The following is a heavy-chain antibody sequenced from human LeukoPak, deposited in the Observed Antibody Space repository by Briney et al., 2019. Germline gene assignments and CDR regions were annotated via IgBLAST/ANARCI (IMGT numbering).Heavy chain of an antibody. J-gene: IGHJ4*02. CDR2: IYHSGST. Sequence: SETLSLTCTVSGYSISSGYYWGWIRQPPGKGLEWIGSIYHSGSTYYNPSLKSRVTISVDTSKNQFSLKLSSVTAADTAVYYCARDGGHYGGKSLDYWGQGTLVTVSS. CDR1: GYSISSGYY. D-gene: IGHD4-23*01. CDR3: ARDGGHYGGKSLDY. V-gene: IGHV4-38-2*02.